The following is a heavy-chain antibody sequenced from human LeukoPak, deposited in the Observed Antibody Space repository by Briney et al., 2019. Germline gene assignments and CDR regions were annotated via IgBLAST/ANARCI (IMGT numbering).Heavy chain of an antibody. Sequence: GGSLRLSCAASGFTFSSYNMNWVRQAPGKGLEWVSAISGSGGSTYYADSVKGRFTISRDNSKNTLYLQMNSLRAEDTAVYYCAKEEKAYYYDSSHDYWGQGTLVTVSS. D-gene: IGHD3-22*01. CDR1: GFTFSSYN. J-gene: IGHJ4*02. CDR3: AKEEKAYYYDSSHDY. V-gene: IGHV3-23*01. CDR2: ISGSGGST.